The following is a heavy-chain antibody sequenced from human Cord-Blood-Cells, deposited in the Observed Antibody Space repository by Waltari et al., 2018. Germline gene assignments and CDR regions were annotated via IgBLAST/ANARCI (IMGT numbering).Heavy chain of an antibody. CDR3: ASTYYDFWSGYYDAFDI. Sequence: QLQLQESGSGLVKPSQTLSLTCAVSGGSISSGGYSWRWIRQPPGKGLEWIGYIYHSGSTYYNPSLKSRVTISVDRSKNQFSLKLSSVTAADTAVYYCASTYYDFWSGYYDAFDIWGQGTMVTVSS. D-gene: IGHD3-3*01. V-gene: IGHV4-30-2*01. CDR2: IYHSGST. CDR1: GGSISSGGYS. J-gene: IGHJ3*02.